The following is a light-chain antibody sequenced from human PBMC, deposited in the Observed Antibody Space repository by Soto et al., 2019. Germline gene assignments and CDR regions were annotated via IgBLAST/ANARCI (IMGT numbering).Light chain of an antibody. V-gene: IGLV4-69*01. CDR2: INSDGSH. Sequence: QPVLTQSPSVSASLGASVKLTCTLSSGHSTYAIAWHQQQSEKGPRFLMKINSDGSHSKGDGFFDRFSGSSSGAERHLTISCLQSEDGADYYCQSLGTGIQVFGGGTQLTVL. CDR3: QSLGTGIQV. J-gene: IGLJ3*02. CDR1: SGHSTYA.